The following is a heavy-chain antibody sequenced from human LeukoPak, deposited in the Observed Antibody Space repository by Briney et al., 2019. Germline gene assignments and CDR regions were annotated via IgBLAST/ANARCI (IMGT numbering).Heavy chain of an antibody. CDR3: ARSKQQLVLWFDP. Sequence: PSETLSLTCTVSGGSFSSSSYYWGWIRQPPRKGLEWIGSIYYSGSTYYNPSLKSRVTISVDTSKNQFSLKLSSVTAADTAVYYCARSKQQLVLWFDPWGQGTLVTVSS. V-gene: IGHV4-39*07. J-gene: IGHJ5*02. D-gene: IGHD6-13*01. CDR1: GGSFSSSSYY. CDR2: IYYSGST.